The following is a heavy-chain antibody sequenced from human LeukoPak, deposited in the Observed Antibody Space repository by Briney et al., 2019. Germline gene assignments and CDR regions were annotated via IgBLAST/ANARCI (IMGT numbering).Heavy chain of an antibody. CDR3: ARGVVVISSGAY. V-gene: IGHV4-38-2*01. Sequence: SETLSLTCAVSSYSISSGYYWGWIRQPPGKGLEWIGRIYHSGSTYYNQSLKSRVTISVDTSKNQFSLKLSSVTAADTAVYYCARGVVVISSGAYWGQGTLVTVSS. CDR1: SYSISSGYY. CDR2: IYHSGST. D-gene: IGHD3-22*01. J-gene: IGHJ4*02.